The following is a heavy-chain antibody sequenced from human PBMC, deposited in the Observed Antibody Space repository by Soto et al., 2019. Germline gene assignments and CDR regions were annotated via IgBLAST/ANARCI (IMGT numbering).Heavy chain of an antibody. J-gene: IGHJ4*02. Sequence: QVQLQQWGAGLLKPSETLSLTCAVYGGSFSGYYWSWIRQPPGKGLEWIGEINPSGSTNYNPSLKSRVTISVDTSKNQFSLKLSSVTAADTAVYYCARRPRSIVGATTFLYWGQGTLVTVSS. V-gene: IGHV4-34*01. CDR2: INPSGST. D-gene: IGHD1-26*01. CDR1: GGSFSGYY. CDR3: ARRPRSIVGATTFLY.